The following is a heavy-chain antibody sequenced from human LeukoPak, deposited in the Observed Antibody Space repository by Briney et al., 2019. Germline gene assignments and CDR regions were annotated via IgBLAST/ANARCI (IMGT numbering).Heavy chain of an antibody. D-gene: IGHD2-2*01. CDR2: INPNSGGT. CDR3: ARGGLGYCSSTSCYPLDY. V-gene: IGHV1-2*02. CDR1: GYTFTSYG. Sequence: GASVKVSCKASGYTFTSYGINWVRQATGQGLEWMGWINPNSGGTNYAQKFQGRVTMTRDTSISTAYMELSRLRSDDTAVYYCARGGLGYCSSTSCYPLDYWGQGTLVTVSS. J-gene: IGHJ4*02.